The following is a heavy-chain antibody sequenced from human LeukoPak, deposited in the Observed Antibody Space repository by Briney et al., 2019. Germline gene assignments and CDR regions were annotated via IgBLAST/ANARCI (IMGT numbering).Heavy chain of an antibody. Sequence: ASVKVSCKASGYTFTSYDINWVRQATGQGLEWMGWMNPNSGNTGYAQKFQGRVTMTRNTSISTAYMELRSLRSEDPAVYYCATSPGVTRAFDIWGQGTMVTVSS. D-gene: IGHD4-23*01. V-gene: IGHV1-8*01. CDR1: GYTFTSYD. J-gene: IGHJ3*02. CDR2: MNPNSGNT. CDR3: ATSPGVTRAFDI.